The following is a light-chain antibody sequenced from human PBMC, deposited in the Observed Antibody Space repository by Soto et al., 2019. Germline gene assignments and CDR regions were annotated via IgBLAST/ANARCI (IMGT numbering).Light chain of an antibody. Sequence: SYELTQPPSVSVAPGQTASITCGGNVIGSISVHWYQQKPGQAPVLVVFDDSDRPSGSTERFSGSNSRNTATLTISRVEAGDEADYYCQVWDSSSDHVIFGGGTKVTVL. CDR3: QVWDSSSDHVI. CDR1: VIGSIS. V-gene: IGLV3-21*02. CDR2: DDS. J-gene: IGLJ2*01.